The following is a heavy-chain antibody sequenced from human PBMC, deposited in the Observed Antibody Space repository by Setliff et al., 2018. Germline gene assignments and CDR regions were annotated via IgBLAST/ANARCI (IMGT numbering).Heavy chain of an antibody. V-gene: IGHV3-48*01. D-gene: IGHD2-15*01. CDR2: ISSGSAQTT. CDR3: AKRGPYCSGGTCHYYFDY. J-gene: IGHJ4*02. Sequence: SSYSMNWVRQAPGKGLEWVSYISSGSAQTTYYADSVKGRFTISRDNSKNTVYLEMNSLRAEDTAVYYCAKRGPYCSGGTCHYYFDYWGQGTLVTVSS. CDR1: SSYS.